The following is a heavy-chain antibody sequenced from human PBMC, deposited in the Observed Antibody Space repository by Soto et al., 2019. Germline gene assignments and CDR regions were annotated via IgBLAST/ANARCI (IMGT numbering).Heavy chain of an antibody. J-gene: IGHJ3*02. CDR1: GFTFSSYW. CDR2: IKQDGSEK. D-gene: IGHD4-17*01. Sequence: GGSLRLSCATSGFTFSSYWMSWVRQAPGKGLEWVANIKQDGSEKYYVDSVKGRFTISRDNAKNSLYLQMNSLRAEDTAVYYCARDKPLHYGDYVDAFDIWGQGTMVTVSS. CDR3: ARDKPLHYGDYVDAFDI. V-gene: IGHV3-7*01.